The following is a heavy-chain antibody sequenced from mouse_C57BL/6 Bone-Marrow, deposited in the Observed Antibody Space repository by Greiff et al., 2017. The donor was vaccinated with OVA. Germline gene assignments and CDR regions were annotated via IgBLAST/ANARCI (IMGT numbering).Heavy chain of an antibody. CDR1: GYTFTSYW. Sequence: QVQLQQPGAELVKPGASVKLSCKASGYTFTSYWMHWVKQRPGQGLEWIGMIPPNSGSTNYNEKFKSKATLTVDKSSSTAYMQLSSLTSEDSAVYYWARKPYYGFDYWGQGTTLTVSS. V-gene: IGHV1-64*01. J-gene: IGHJ2*01. CDR2: IPPNSGST. D-gene: IGHD1-1*01. CDR3: ARKPYYGFDY.